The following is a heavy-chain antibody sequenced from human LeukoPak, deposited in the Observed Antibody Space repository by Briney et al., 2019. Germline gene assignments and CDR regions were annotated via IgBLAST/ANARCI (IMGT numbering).Heavy chain of an antibody. CDR1: GFTFSSYT. J-gene: IGHJ4*02. D-gene: IGHD3-9*01. CDR3: ARDGPYYDVLTGYPPFDY. V-gene: IGHV3-30-3*01. CDR2: ISYDGINK. Sequence: GRSLRLSCATSGFTFSSYTIHWVRQAPGKGLEWVAVISYDGINKYYAGSVKGRFTISRDSSKNTLYLQMNSLRAEDTAVYYCARDGPYYDVLTGYPPFDYWGQGTLVTVSS.